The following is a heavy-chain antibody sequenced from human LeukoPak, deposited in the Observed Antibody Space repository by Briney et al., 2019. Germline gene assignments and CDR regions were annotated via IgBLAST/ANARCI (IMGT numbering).Heavy chain of an antibody. Sequence: KSSETLSLTCTVSGGSISSYYWSWIRQPAGKGLEWIGRIHISGSTNYNPSLKSRVTMSVDTSKNQFSLKLSSVTAADTAVYYCARDRGTWNDDGFDYWGQGTLVTVSS. CDR3: ARDRGTWNDDGFDY. J-gene: IGHJ4*02. CDR1: GGSISSYY. CDR2: IHISGST. V-gene: IGHV4-4*07. D-gene: IGHD1-1*01.